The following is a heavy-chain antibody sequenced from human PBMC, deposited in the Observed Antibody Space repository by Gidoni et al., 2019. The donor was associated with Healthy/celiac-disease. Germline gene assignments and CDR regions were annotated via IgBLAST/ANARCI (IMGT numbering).Heavy chain of an antibody. CDR2: ISYDGSNK. Sequence: QVQLVESGGGVVQPGRSLRLSCAASGFTFSSYPMHWVRQAPGKGLEWVAVISYDGSNKYYADSVKGRFTISRDNSKNTLYLQMNSLRAEDTAVYYCAREGGSYDFWSGYLYWGQGTLVTVSS. D-gene: IGHD3-3*01. J-gene: IGHJ4*02. CDR1: GFTFSSYP. V-gene: IGHV3-30-3*01. CDR3: AREGGSYDFWSGYLY.